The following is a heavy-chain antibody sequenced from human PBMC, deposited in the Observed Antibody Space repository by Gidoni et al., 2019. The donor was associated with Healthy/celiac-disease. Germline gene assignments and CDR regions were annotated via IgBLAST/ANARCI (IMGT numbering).Heavy chain of an antibody. D-gene: IGHD3-10*01. CDR2: ISSSSSTI. CDR3: ASTYGSGSQGYYYYGMDV. CDR1: GFTFSSYS. Sequence: EVQLVESGGGLVQPGGSLRLSCAASGFTFSSYSMNWVRQAPGKGLEWVSYISSSSSTIYYADSVKGRFTISRDNAKNSLYLQMNSLRDEDTAVYYCASTYGSGSQGYYYYGMDVWGQGTTVTVSS. J-gene: IGHJ6*02. V-gene: IGHV3-48*02.